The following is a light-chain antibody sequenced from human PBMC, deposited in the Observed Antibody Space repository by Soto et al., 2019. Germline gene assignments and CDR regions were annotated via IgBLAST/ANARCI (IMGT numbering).Light chain of an antibody. V-gene: IGLV1-44*01. CDR1: SSNIGSNT. J-gene: IGLJ1*01. Sequence: QSVLTQPPSASGTPGQRVTISCSGSSSNIGSNTVNWYQQLPGTAAKLLIYSNNQRPSGVPDRFFGSKSGTSASLAISGLQSEDEADYYCAAWDYSLNGYVFGTGTKVTVL. CDR3: AAWDYSLNGYV. CDR2: SNN.